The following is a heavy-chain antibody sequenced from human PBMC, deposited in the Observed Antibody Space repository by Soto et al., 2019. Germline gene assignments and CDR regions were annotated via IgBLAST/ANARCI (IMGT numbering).Heavy chain of an antibody. J-gene: IGHJ5*02. V-gene: IGHV4-34*01. CDR1: GGSFSGYY. CDR2: INHSGST. D-gene: IGHD6-13*01. Sequence: PSETLSLTCAVYGGSFSGYYWSWIRQPPGKGLEWIGEINHSGSTNYNPSLKSRVTISVDTSKNQFSLKLSSVTAADTAVYYCARTRSSSSARFDPWGQGTLVTAPQ. CDR3: ARTRSSSSARFDP.